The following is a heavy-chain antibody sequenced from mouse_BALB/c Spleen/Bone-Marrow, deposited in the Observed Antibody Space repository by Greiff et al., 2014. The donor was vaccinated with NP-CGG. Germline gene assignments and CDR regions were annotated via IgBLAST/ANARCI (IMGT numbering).Heavy chain of an antibody. CDR3: ARDSPYAMDY. Sequence: VQLQQSGAELVKPGASVKLSCIASGFNIKDTYMHWVKQRPEQGLEWIGRIDPANGNTKYDPKFQGKATITADASSNTAYLQLSSLTSEDTAVYYCARDSPYAMDYWGQGTSVTVSS. J-gene: IGHJ4*01. CDR1: GFNIKDTY. CDR2: IDPANGNT. V-gene: IGHV14-3*02.